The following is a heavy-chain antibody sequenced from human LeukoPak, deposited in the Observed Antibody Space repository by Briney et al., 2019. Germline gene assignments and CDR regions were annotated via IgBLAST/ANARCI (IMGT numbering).Heavy chain of an antibody. CDR2: IYTSGST. J-gene: IGHJ4*02. D-gene: IGHD2-15*01. V-gene: IGHV4-4*07. Sequence: SETLSLTCTVSGGSISSYYWSWIRQPAGKGLEWIGRIYTSGSTNYNPSLKSRVTMSVDTSKSQFSLKLSSVTATDTAVYYCAREDCSGGSCYPSHWGQGTLVTVSS. CDR1: GGSISSYY. CDR3: AREDCSGGSCYPSH.